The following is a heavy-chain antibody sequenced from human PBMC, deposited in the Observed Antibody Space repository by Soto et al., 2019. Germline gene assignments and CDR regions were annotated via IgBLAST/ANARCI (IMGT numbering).Heavy chain of an antibody. V-gene: IGHV4-31*03. Sequence: SETLSLTCSVSGASLNSGNYYWSWIRQVTGKGLEWIGHIYVTGAVDYNPSLRDRITISQDTSERQFSLSLRLVTAADTAVYYCARLRIATNNYKWFDPWGQGTLVTVSS. CDR3: ARLRIATNNYKWFDP. CDR1: GASLNSGNYY. CDR2: IYVTGAV. J-gene: IGHJ5*02. D-gene: IGHD2-21*01.